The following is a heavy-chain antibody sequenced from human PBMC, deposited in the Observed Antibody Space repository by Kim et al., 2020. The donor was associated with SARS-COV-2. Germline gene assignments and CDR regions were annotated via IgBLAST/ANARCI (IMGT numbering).Heavy chain of an antibody. CDR3: ARGPKYQLLLYHYYGMDV. CDR1: GGSFSGYY. CDR2: INHSGST. Sequence: SETLSLTCAVYGGSFSGYYWSWIRQPPGKGLEWIGEINHSGSTNYNPSLKSRVTISVDTSKNQFSLKLSSVTAADTAVYYCARGPKYQLLLYHYYGMDVWDQGTTVTVSS. D-gene: IGHD2-2*01. V-gene: IGHV4-34*01. J-gene: IGHJ6*02.